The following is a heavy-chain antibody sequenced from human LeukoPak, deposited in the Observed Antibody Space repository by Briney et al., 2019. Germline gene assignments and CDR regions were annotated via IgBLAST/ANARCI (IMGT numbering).Heavy chain of an antibody. Sequence: WMGWINAGNVNTKYSQKFQGRVTITRDTSASTAYMELSSLRSEDTAVYYCARDLDSGSYSNWGQGTLVTVSS. CDR3: ARDLDSGSYSN. J-gene: IGHJ4*02. D-gene: IGHD1-26*01. CDR2: INAGNVNT. V-gene: IGHV1-3*01.